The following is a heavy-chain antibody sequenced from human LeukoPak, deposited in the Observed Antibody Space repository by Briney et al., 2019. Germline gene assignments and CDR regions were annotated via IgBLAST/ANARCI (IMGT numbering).Heavy chain of an antibody. J-gene: IGHJ4*02. CDR2: MKPKSGGT. V-gene: IGHV1-2*02. CDR1: GYTLTDYH. Sequence: ASVKVSCKTSGYTLTDYHMIWVRQARGQDLEWMAWMKPKSGGTIYAQQFQGRVTVTRDTSISTAFMELTSLRSDDTAIYYCARDPVDGYSHYDYWGQGTPVTVSS. CDR3: ARDPVDGYSHYDY. D-gene: IGHD5-24*01.